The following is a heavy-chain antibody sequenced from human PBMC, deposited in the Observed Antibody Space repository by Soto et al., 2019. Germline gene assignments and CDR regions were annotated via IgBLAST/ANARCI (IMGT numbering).Heavy chain of an antibody. Sequence: ESGPTLVNPTQTLTLTCTFSGFSLSTSGMCVTWIRQPPGKALEWLALIDWDEDKYYNTSLKTRLTISKDTSKKQVVLIMTNMGPVDTATYYCARIRSSGWYYDYWGQGTLVTVSS. D-gene: IGHD6-19*01. CDR1: GFSLSTSGMC. J-gene: IGHJ4*02. CDR2: IDWDEDK. V-gene: IGHV2-70*01. CDR3: ARIRSSGWYYDY.